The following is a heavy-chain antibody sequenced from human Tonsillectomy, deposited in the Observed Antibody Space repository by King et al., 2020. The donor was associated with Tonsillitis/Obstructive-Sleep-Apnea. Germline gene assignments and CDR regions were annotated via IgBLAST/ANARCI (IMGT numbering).Heavy chain of an antibody. V-gene: IGHV4-34*01. CDR2: INHSGST. J-gene: IGHJ5*02. Sequence: VQLQQWGAGLLKPSETLSLTCAVCGGSFSGYYWSWIRQPPGKGLEWIGEINHSGSTNYNPSLKSRVTISVDTSKNQFSLKLSSVTAADPAVYYCARGPNYSSSWYNSWGQGPLVTVSS. D-gene: IGHD6-13*01. CDR1: GGSFSGYY. CDR3: ARGPNYSSSWYNS.